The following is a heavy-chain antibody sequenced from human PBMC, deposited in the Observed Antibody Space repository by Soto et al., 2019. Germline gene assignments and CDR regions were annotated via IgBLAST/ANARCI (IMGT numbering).Heavy chain of an antibody. Sequence: QVQLVESGGGVVQPGRSLRLSCAASGFTFNSYGMHWVRQAPGKGLEWVAVISYDGSDKYYADSVKGRFTIPRDNSKNTLYLQMNSLRAEDTAVYYCSKDLDGLQGLVDSSFCFDYWGQGTLVTVSS. D-gene: IGHD3-16*02. J-gene: IGHJ4*02. V-gene: IGHV3-30*18. CDR3: SKDLDGLQGLVDSSFCFDY. CDR1: GFTFNSYG. CDR2: ISYDGSDK.